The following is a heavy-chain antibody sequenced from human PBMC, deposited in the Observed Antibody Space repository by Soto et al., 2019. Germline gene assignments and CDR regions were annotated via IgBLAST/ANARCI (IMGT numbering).Heavy chain of an antibody. D-gene: IGHD7-27*01. Sequence: QVHLQESGPGLVKPSETLSLTCTVSGDSISTDYWSWIRQSPGKGLGWIGFIYYGGSTNYNPSLKSRVTISVDTPKNQFSLKLSSVTAADTAVYYCAKNWNWGSLVHWGQGTLVTVSS. CDR1: GDSISTDY. CDR2: IYYGGST. CDR3: AKNWNWGSLVH. J-gene: IGHJ4*02. V-gene: IGHV4-59*08.